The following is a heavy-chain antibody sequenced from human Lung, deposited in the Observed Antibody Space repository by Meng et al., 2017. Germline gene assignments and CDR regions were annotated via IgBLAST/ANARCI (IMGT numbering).Heavy chain of an antibody. D-gene: IGHD6-13*01. CDR2: INEDGSGT. CDR3: VRDGMAADEDIDA. J-gene: IGHJ5*02. Sequence: LGQSGGSRRVTLAEFRITYSSHCMQLLREAAGKGLVLVSRINEDGSGTRYADSVKGRFSIFRDNTKNTVYLQMNSMRAEDTAVYYCVRDGMAADEDIDAWGQGTLVTVSS. V-gene: IGHV3-74*01. CDR1: RITYSSHC.